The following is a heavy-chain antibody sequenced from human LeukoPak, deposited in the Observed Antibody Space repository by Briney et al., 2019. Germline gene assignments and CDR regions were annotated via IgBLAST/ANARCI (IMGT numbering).Heavy chain of an antibody. V-gene: IGHV4-59*11. J-gene: IGHJ5*02. D-gene: IGHD2-15*01. CDR2: ISYSGGT. Sequence: PSETLSLTCTVSVGSISSHYWSWIWQTPGKGLEWIGYISYSGGTNYNPSLKSRVTISVDTSKSQFSLKLTSVTAADTAVYYCARLKDLWFDPWGQGTLVTVSS. CDR1: VGSISSHY. CDR3: ARLKDLWFDP.